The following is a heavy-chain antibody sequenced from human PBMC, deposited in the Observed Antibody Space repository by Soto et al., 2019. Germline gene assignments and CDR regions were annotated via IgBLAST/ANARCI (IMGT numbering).Heavy chain of an antibody. CDR1: GSSMSGFY. Sequence: SETLSLTCAVSGSSMSGFYWGWVRQPPGKGLEWIGSIFHSGNSYYNPSLKSRVILSVDTSKNQFSLNLTAAIAADTAVYYCAREDDGMDVWGQGTPVTVSS. CDR3: AREDDGMDV. CDR2: IFHSGNS. J-gene: IGHJ6*02. V-gene: IGHV4-38-2*02.